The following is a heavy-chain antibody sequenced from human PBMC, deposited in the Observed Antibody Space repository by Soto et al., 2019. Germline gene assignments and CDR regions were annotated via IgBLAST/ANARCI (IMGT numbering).Heavy chain of an antibody. J-gene: IGHJ4*02. CDR1: GFSFGSYA. V-gene: IGHV3-23*01. D-gene: IGHD3-3*01. Sequence: GSLRLSCAASGFSFGSYALSWVRQAPGKGLEWVSTISGSDGKTFYADSVKGRFSISRDTSQSTLYLQMNSLRADDTAIYYCARWSYLDYWGQGTRVTVSS. CDR3: ARWSYLDY. CDR2: ISGSDGKT.